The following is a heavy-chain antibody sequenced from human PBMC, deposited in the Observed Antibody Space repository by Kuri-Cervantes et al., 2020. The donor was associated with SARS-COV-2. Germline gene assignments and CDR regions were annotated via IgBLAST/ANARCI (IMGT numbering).Heavy chain of an antibody. CDR1: GFTFSSYA. CDR3: AREYTSSSPFES. Sequence: GESLKISCAASGFTFSSYAMSWVRQAPGKGLEWVSAVSGSGGSTYYADSVMGRFTISRDNAKNSLSLQMNSLRVEDMAVYYCAREYTSSSPFESWGQGTLVTVSS. D-gene: IGHD6-6*01. J-gene: IGHJ4*02. CDR2: VSGSGGST. V-gene: IGHV3-23*01.